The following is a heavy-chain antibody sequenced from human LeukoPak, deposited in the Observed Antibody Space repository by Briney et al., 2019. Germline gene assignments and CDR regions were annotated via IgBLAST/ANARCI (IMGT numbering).Heavy chain of an antibody. Sequence: SETLSLTCTVSGGSISSYYWSWIRQPPGKGLEWIGEINHSGSTNYNPSLKSRVTISVDTSKNQFSLKLSSVTAADTAVYYYARESYSGSGSYYTSWFDPWGQGTLVTVSS. CDR2: INHSGST. J-gene: IGHJ5*02. CDR3: ARESYSGSGSYYTSWFDP. CDR1: GGSISSYY. D-gene: IGHD3-10*01. V-gene: IGHV4-34*01.